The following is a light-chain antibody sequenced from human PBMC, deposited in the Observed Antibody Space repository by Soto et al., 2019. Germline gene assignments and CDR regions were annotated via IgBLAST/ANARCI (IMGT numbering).Light chain of an antibody. J-gene: IGKJ1*01. V-gene: IGKV3-20*01. Sequence: EIVLTQSPATLSLSPGDRATLSCGASQSVSSGHLAWYQQKPGQAPRLLIYGASSRATGIPDRFSGSGSGTDFTLTISRLEPEDYAVYYCQQYGHSLWTFGQGTKVDIK. CDR2: GAS. CDR1: QSVSSGH. CDR3: QQYGHSLWT.